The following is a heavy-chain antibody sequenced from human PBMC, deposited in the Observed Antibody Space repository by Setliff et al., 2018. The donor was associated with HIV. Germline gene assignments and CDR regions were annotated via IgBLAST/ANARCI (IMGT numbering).Heavy chain of an antibody. CDR2: TIPIAARP. V-gene: IGHV1-69*13. J-gene: IGHJ4*02. Sequence: EASVKVSCKASGYTFNSYAINWVRQAPGHGLEWMGGTIPIAARPTYSQSFQGRVTIVADESTKTAYMELSSLKSEDTAMYYCARGFLYGYSRGSFDYWGQGMLVTVSS. CDR1: GYTFNSYA. CDR3: ARGFLYGYSRGSFDY. D-gene: IGHD4-4*01.